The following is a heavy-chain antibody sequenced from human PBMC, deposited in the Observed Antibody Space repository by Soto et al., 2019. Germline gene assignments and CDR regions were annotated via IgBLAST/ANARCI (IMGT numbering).Heavy chain of an antibody. CDR1: GYTFTSYY. Sequence: GASVKVSCKASGYTFTSYYMHWVRQAPGQGLEWMGIINPSGGSTSYAQKFQGRVTMTRDTSTSTVYMELSSLRSEDTAVYYCARDPKQWLVGSGMDVWGQGTTVTVSS. CDR2: INPSGGST. CDR3: ARDPKQWLVGSGMDV. V-gene: IGHV1-46*01. D-gene: IGHD6-19*01. J-gene: IGHJ6*02.